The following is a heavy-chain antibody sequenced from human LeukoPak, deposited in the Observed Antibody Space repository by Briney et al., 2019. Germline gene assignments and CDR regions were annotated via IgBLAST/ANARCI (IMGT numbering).Heavy chain of an antibody. J-gene: IGHJ4*02. V-gene: IGHV4-39*01. Sequence: SETLSLTCTVSGGSISSSSYYWGWIRQPPGKGLEWIGSIYYSGSTYYNPSLKSRVTISVDTSKNQFSLKLSSVTAADTAVYYCARRRMTTVTKYYFDYWGQGTLVTVSS. CDR2: IYYSGST. CDR1: GGSISSSSYY. CDR3: ARRRMTTVTKYYFDY. D-gene: IGHD4-17*01.